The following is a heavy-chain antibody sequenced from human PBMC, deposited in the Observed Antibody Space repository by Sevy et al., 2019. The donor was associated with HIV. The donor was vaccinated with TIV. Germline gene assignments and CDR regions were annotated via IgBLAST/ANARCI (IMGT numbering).Heavy chain of an antibody. Sequence: GGSLRLSCAPSGISFSNAWMNWVRQAPGKGLEWVGRIKSKTDGGTTDYAAPVKGRFTISGDDSKNMVYLQMNSLKTEDTPVYYCTGLNFDNWGQGTLVTVSS. CDR3: TGLNFDN. CDR2: IKSKTDGGTT. V-gene: IGHV3-15*07. J-gene: IGHJ4*02. CDR1: GISFSNAW. D-gene: IGHD5-12*01.